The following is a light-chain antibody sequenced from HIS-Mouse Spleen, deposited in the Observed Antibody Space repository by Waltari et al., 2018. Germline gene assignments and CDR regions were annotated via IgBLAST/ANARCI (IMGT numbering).Light chain of an antibody. CDR1: SSDVGSNNL. CDR3: CSYAGSSTWV. J-gene: IGLJ3*02. Sequence: QSALTQPASVSGSPGQSITIPRTGTSSDVGSNNLVPWYQPHPGKAPKLMIYEGRKRPSGVSNRFSGSKSGNTASLTISGLHAEDEADYYCCSYAGSSTWVFGGGTKLTVL. CDR2: EGR. V-gene: IGLV2-23*01.